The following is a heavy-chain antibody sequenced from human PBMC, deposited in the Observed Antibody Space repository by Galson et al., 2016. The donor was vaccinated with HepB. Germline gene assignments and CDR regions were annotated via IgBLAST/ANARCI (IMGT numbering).Heavy chain of an antibody. CDR3: VKGLHQWLDDS. V-gene: IGHV3-66*01. Sequence: SLRLSCAVSGFFVNGYKMNWVRQAPGKGLEWVSVMLTGGTTKYADSVRGRFTISRDYSRNTLYLQMNNLTVEDTAVYHCVKGLHQWLDDSWGQGTPVTVSS. CDR2: MLTGGTT. CDR1: GFFVNGYK. D-gene: IGHD6-19*01. J-gene: IGHJ4*02.